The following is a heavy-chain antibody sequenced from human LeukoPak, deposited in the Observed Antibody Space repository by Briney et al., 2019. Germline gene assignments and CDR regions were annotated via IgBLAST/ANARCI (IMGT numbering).Heavy chain of an antibody. CDR1: GYTFTDHY. CDR2: INPNIGGT. J-gene: IGHJ6*02. Sequence: ASVKVSCKASGYTFTDHYVHWVRQAPGQGLEWMGWINPNIGGTNYAQKFQGRVTMTRETSISTVYMEVSRLRSDDTAVYFCARRFCSGVTCYPFGMDVWGQGTTVTVSS. D-gene: IGHD2-15*01. V-gene: IGHV1-2*02. CDR3: ARRFCSGVTCYPFGMDV.